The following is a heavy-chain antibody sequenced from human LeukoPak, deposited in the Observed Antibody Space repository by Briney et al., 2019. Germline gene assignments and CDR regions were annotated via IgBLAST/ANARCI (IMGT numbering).Heavy chain of an antibody. Sequence: ASVKVSCKASGGTFSSYAISWVRQAPGQGFEWMGRIIPILGIANYAQKFQGRVTITADKSTSTAYMELSSLRSEDTAVYYCARVAGYSYGSPFDYWGQGTLVTVSS. V-gene: IGHV1-69*04. CDR3: ARVAGYSYGSPFDY. D-gene: IGHD5-18*01. J-gene: IGHJ4*02. CDR1: GGTFSSYA. CDR2: IIPILGIA.